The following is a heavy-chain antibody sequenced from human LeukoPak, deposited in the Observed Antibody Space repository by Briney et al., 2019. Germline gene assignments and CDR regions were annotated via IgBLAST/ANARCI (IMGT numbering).Heavy chain of an antibody. Sequence: GGSLRLSCAASGFTFNSCWMHWVRQAPGKGLLWVSRINTDGSSTHYADSVKGRLTISRDNAKNMLYLQMNGLRAEDTAVYYCVVWGEDSSGHRFDHWGQGTLVTVSS. CDR2: INTDGSST. CDR1: GFTFNSCW. D-gene: IGHD3-22*01. V-gene: IGHV3-74*01. J-gene: IGHJ4*02. CDR3: VVWGEDSSGHRFDH.